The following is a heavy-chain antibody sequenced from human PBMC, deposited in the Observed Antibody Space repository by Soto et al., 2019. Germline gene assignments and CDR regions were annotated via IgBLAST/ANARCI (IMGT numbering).Heavy chain of an antibody. J-gene: IGHJ6*02. Sequence: PGWDLRLSCAASGFTLSNYAVNWVRQAPGKGLEWVSGISGSGGTTYYADSVKGRFTISRDNSKNLVYLQMNRLRAGDTAVYYCAKCPCNYYSYYVMYFCGQATTLTFS. CDR3: AKCPCNYYSYYVMYF. V-gene: IGHV3-23*01. CDR1: GFTLSNYA. D-gene: IGHD4-4*01. CDR2: ISGSGGTT.